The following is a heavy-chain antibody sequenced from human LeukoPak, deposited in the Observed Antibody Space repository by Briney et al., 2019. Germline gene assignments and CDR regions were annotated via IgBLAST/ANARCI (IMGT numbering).Heavy chain of an antibody. CDR2: INHSGST. CDR1: GGSFSGYY. V-gene: IGHV4-34*01. J-gene: IGHJ4*02. CDR3: ARSSPTIFGVVPFDY. D-gene: IGHD3-3*01. Sequence: SETLSLTCAVYGGSFSGYYWSWIRQPPGKGLEWIGEINHSGSTNYNPSHKSRVTISVDTSKNQFSLKLSSVTAADTAVYYCARSSPTIFGVVPFDYWGQGTLVTVSS.